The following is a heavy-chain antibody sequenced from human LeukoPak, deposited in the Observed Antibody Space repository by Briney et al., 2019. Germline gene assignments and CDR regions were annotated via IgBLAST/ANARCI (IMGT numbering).Heavy chain of an antibody. D-gene: IGHD2-15*01. J-gene: IGHJ4*02. CDR1: GFTFSNYW. Sequence: GGSLRLSCAASGFTFSNYWMSWVRQAPGKGLEWVANIKEDGSRKYYVDSVKGRFTISRDNGKNSLYLQMNSLRAEDTAVYYCARDTGHYSVDYWGQGTLVTVSS. CDR3: ARDTGHYSVDY. V-gene: IGHV3-7*05. CDR2: IKEDGSRK.